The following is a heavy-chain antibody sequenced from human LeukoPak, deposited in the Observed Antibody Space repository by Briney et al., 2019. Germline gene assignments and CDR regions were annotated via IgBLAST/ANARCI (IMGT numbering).Heavy chain of an antibody. CDR1: GFTFSSYS. J-gene: IGHJ4*02. V-gene: IGHV3-21*01. CDR3: ARDLYLGDYVWGSYRYV. Sequence: GGSLRLSCAASGFTFSSYSMNWVRQAPGKGLEWVSSISSSSSYIYYADSVKGRFTISRDNAKNSLYLQMNSLRAEDTAVYYCARDLYLGDYVWGSYRYVWGQGTLVTVSS. CDR2: ISSSSSYI. D-gene: IGHD3-16*02.